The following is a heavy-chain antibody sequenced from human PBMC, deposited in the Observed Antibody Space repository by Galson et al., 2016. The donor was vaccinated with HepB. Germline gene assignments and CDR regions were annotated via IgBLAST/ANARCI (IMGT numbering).Heavy chain of an antibody. CDR1: GFTFSNYG. V-gene: IGHV3-33*01. D-gene: IGHD6-6*01. J-gene: IGHJ4*02. CDR2: IWYDGSNK. CDR3: ASDWEGAARPLYYFDY. Sequence: SLRLSCAASGFTFSNYGMHWVRQAPGKGLEWVAVIWYDGSNKYYADSVKGRFTISRDNSKNTLYLQINSLRVEDTAVYYCASDWEGAARPLYYFDYWGQGTLVTFAS.